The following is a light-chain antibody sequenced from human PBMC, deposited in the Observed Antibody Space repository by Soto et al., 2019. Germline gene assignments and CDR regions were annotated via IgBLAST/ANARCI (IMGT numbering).Light chain of an antibody. CDR2: GAS. Sequence: EKVLTQSPVTLSVSLGERATLSCRASQSITTNLAWYQQTPGQAPRLLIFGASNRATGIPARFSGSGSGTEFSLTISSPQSEDSTIYYCQQYNDWPPLTFGGGTKVEI. V-gene: IGKV3-15*01. CDR1: QSITTN. J-gene: IGKJ4*01. CDR3: QQYNDWPPLT.